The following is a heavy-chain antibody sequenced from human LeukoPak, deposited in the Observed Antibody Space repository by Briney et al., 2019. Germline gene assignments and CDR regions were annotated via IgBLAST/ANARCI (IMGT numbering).Heavy chain of an antibody. CDR2: IYTSGST. Sequence: SETLSLTCTASGGSISSYYWSWIRQPAGKGLEWIGRIYTSGSTNYNPSLKSRVTMSVDTSKNQFSLKLSSVTAADTAVYYCARVGTLQEYYYYMDVWGKGTTVTVSS. V-gene: IGHV4-4*07. CDR1: GGSISSYY. D-gene: IGHD3-10*01. CDR3: ARVGTLQEYYYYMDV. J-gene: IGHJ6*03.